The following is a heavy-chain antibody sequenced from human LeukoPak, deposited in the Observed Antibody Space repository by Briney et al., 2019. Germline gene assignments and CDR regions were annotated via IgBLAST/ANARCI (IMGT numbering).Heavy chain of an antibody. J-gene: IGHJ3*02. CDR1: GGSISSSSYY. Sequence: SETLSLTCTVSGGSISSSSYYWGWIRQPPGKGLEWIGSIYYSGSTYYNPSLKSRVTISVDTSKNQFSLKLSSVTAADTAVYYCARALLGAGPYDAFDIWGQGTMVTVSS. CDR3: ARALLGAGPYDAFDI. V-gene: IGHV4-39*07. D-gene: IGHD1-26*01. CDR2: IYYSGST.